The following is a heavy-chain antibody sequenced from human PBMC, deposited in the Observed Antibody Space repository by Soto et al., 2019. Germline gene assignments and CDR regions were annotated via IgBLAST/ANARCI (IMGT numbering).Heavy chain of an antibody. CDR2: IKQDGSEK. J-gene: IGHJ6*02. CDR1: GFTFSSYW. CDR3: ARPYSSSWYYYYYGMDV. Sequence: PGGSLRLSCAASGFTFSSYWTSWVRQAPGKGLEWVANIKQDGSEKYYVDSVKGRFTISRDNAKNSLYLQMNSLRAEDTAVYYCARPYSSSWYYYYYGMDVWGQGATVTVSS. D-gene: IGHD6-13*01. V-gene: IGHV3-7*03.